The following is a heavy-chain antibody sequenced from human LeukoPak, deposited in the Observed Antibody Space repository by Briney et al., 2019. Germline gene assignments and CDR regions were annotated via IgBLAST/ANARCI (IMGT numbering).Heavy chain of an antibody. Sequence: PGGSLRLSCAASGFTFSSYGMHWVRQAPGKGLEWVAVISYDGSNKYYADSVKGRFTISGDNAKNSLYLQMNSLRAEDTALYYCAKGLLRYYYYGMDVWGQRTTVTVSS. CDR3: AKGLLRYYYYGMDV. J-gene: IGHJ6*02. V-gene: IGHV3-30*18. CDR1: GFTFSSYG. D-gene: IGHD2-21*01. CDR2: ISYDGSNK.